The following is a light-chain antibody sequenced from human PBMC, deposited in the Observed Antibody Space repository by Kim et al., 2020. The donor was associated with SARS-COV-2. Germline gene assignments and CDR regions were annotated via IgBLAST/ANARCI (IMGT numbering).Light chain of an antibody. CDR1: HYISTY. J-gene: IGKJ4*01. Sequence: DIQMTQSPSSLSASVGDRVTITCRANHYISTYLNWYQQKPGQAPKLLIYAASNLQSGVPSRFSGGGSGTDFTLTISSLQPEDFATYSCQQTYSTPLTFGGGTKVEIK. CDR3: QQTYSTPLT. CDR2: AAS. V-gene: IGKV1-39*01.